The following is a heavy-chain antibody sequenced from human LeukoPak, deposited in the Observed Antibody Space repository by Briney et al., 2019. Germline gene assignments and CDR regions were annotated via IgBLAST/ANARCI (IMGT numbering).Heavy chain of an antibody. Sequence: PSETLSLTCTVSGGSIGWDYWSWIRQSAGKGLEWIGRIYKSGSTNYNPSFRSRVTMSVDTSKNQFSLNVTSVTAADTAVYYCAREEYFQDSDGYSYYFHSWGQGSLVTVSS. D-gene: IGHD3-22*01. V-gene: IGHV4-4*07. CDR1: GGSIGWDY. J-gene: IGHJ4*02. CDR3: AREEYFQDSDGYSYYFHS. CDR2: IYKSGST.